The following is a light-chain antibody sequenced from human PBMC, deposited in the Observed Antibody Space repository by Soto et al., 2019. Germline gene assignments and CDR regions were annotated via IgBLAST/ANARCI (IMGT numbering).Light chain of an antibody. CDR3: QQYNNWPWT. CDR2: GAS. Sequence: EIVMTQSPATLSLSPVERATLSCMASQSVSSSYLSWYQQKPGQAPRLLIYGASSRATGIPDRFSGSGSGTDFTLTISSLQSEDFAVYYCQQYNNWPWTFGQGTKVDI. J-gene: IGKJ1*01. CDR1: QSVSSSY. V-gene: IGKV3D-7*01.